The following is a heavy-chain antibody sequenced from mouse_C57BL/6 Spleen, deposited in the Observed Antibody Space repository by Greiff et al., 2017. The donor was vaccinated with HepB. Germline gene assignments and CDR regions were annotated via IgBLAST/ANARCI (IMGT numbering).Heavy chain of an antibody. CDR3: ARSGDGYYWYFDV. Sequence: VQLQQSGPELVKPGASVKISCKASGYTFTDYYMNWVKQSHGKSLEWIGDINPNNGGTSYNQKFKGKATLTVDKSSSTAYMERRSLTSEDSAVYYCARSGDGYYWYFDVWGTGTTVTVSS. V-gene: IGHV1-26*01. J-gene: IGHJ1*03. CDR2: INPNNGGT. D-gene: IGHD2-3*01. CDR1: GYTFTDYY.